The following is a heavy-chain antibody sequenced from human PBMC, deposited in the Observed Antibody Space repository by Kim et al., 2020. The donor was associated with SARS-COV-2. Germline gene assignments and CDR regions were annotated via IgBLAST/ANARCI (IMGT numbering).Heavy chain of an antibody. CDR3: ARVWELQVPAANYYYYYGMDV. Sequence: GGSLRLSCAASGFNFRTYSMNWVRQAPGKGLEWISYISSSSDVIYYADSVRGRFTISRDNARNSLYLQMNSLRDEDAAVYYCARVWELQVPAANYYYYYGMDVWGQGTTVTVSS. V-gene: IGHV3-48*02. CDR1: GFNFRTYS. J-gene: IGHJ6*02. CDR2: ISSSSDVI. D-gene: IGHD2-2*01.